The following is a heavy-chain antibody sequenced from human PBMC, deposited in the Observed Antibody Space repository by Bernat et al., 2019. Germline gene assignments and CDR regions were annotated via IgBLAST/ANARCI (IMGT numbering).Heavy chain of an antibody. CDR1: GFTYSSYS. Sequence: EVQLVESGGGLVKPGGSLRLSCAASGFTYSSYSMNWVRQAPGKGLEWVSSISSSSSYIYYADSMKGRFTISRDNAKNSLYLHMNSLRAEDTAVYYCARHPCSSGSLPYLDYWGQGTLVTVSS. J-gene: IGHJ4*02. V-gene: IGHV3-21*01. CDR2: ISSSSSYI. CDR3: ARHPCSSGSLPYLDY. D-gene: IGHD2-2*01.